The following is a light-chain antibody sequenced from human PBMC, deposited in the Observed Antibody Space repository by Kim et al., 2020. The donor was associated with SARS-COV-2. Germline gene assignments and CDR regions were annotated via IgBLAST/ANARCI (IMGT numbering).Light chain of an antibody. CDR3: QQYGSSPLYT. J-gene: IGKJ2*01. V-gene: IGKV3-20*01. CDR1: QSVSSSY. Sequence: EIVLTQSPGPLSLSPGERATLSCRASQSVSSSYLAWYQQKPRQAPRLLIYGASSRVTGIPDRFSGSGSGTDFTLTISRLEPEDFAVYYCQQYGSSPLYTFGQGTKLEIK. CDR2: GAS.